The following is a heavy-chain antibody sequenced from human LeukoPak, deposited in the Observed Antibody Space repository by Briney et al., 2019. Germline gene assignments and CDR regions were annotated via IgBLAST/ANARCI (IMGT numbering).Heavy chain of an antibody. Sequence: GGSLRLSCAASGFTFSTYAMSWVRQAPGKGLEWVSATSGSGDTTYYADSVKGRFTISRDNSKSTLYLQINSLRAGDTAVYYCAKVGSPLGPPFDYWGQGTLVTVSS. D-gene: IGHD3-3*02. CDR1: GFTFSTYA. J-gene: IGHJ4*02. CDR3: AKVGSPLGPPFDY. CDR2: TSGSGDTT. V-gene: IGHV3-23*01.